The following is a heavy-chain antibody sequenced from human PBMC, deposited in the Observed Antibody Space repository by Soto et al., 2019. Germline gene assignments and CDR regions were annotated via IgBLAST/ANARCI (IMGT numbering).Heavy chain of an antibody. CDR1: SGSISSSNW. V-gene: IGHV4-4*02. CDR2: IYHSGST. J-gene: IGHJ4*02. Sequence: QVQLQESGPGLVKPSGTLSLTCAVSSGSISSSNWWSWVRQPPGKGLEWIGEIYHSGSTNYNPSLKSRVTISVDKSKNQFSLKLSSVTAADTAVYYCARQEYRSSTSCYAGPLDYWGQGTLVTVSS. CDR3: ARQEYRSSTSCYAGPLDY. D-gene: IGHD2-2*01.